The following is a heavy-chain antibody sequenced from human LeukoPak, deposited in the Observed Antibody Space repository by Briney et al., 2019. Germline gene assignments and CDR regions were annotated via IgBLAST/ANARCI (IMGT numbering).Heavy chain of an antibody. CDR2: IKEDGSEQ. V-gene: IGHV3-7*01. CDR3: AKTHLVGATKGSFDY. Sequence: GGSLRLSCAASGFTFSVYWMSWVRQAPGKGLEWVANIKEDGSEQYYADSVKGRFTISRDNSKNTLYLQMNSLRAEDTAVYYCAKTHLVGATKGSFDYWGQGTLVTVSS. D-gene: IGHD1-26*01. J-gene: IGHJ4*02. CDR1: GFTFSVYW.